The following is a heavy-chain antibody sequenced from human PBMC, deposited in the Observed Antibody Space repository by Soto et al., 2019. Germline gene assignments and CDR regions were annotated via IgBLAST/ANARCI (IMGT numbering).Heavy chain of an antibody. CDR2: IFHSGST. Sequence: PSATRSLTCAVSAYSISSGYYWGWIRQPPGKGLEWIGSIFHSGSTYYNPYLKSRVTISVDTSKNHFSLKLSSVTAADTAVYYCAREDYYDSSGYYYFFDYWGQGTLVTVS. V-gene: IGHV4-38-2*02. CDR3: AREDYYDSSGYYYFFDY. CDR1: AYSISSGYY. D-gene: IGHD3-22*01. J-gene: IGHJ4*02.